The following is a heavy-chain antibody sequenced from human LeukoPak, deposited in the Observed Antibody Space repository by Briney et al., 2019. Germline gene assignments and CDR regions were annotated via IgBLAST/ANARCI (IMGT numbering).Heavy chain of an antibody. Sequence: SVKVSCKASGGTFSSYAISWVRQAPGQGLEWMGRIIPILGIANYAQKFQGRVTITADKSTSTAYMELSSLRSEDTAAYYCARDTRVGGYYYDSSGYLGEIDYWGQGTLVSVSS. J-gene: IGHJ4*02. CDR3: ARDTRVGGYYYDSSGYLGEIDY. D-gene: IGHD3-22*01. CDR2: IIPILGIA. V-gene: IGHV1-69*04. CDR1: GGTFSSYA.